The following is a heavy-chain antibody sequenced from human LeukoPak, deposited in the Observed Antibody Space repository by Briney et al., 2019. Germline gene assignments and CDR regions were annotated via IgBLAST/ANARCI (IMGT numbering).Heavy chain of an antibody. CDR1: GFTFSTYA. D-gene: IGHD2-8*02. Sequence: GGSLRLSCVASGFTFSTYAMNWVRQAPGKGLEWVSSISSSSRDIYYADSVKGRSTVSRDNANNSVYLQINSLRGEDTAVYYCARAPRGAYWFIDYWGQGTLVTVSS. J-gene: IGHJ4*02. V-gene: IGHV3-21*01. CDR2: ISSSSRDI. CDR3: ARAPRGAYWFIDY.